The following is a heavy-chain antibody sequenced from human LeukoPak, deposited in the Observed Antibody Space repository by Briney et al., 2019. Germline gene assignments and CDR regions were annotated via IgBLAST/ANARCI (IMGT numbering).Heavy chain of an antibody. CDR2: IYYNGGT. CDR3: ARGEYSYDSGDYRGRPFDY. V-gene: IGHV4-30-2*01. Sequence: SETLSLTCAVSGGSINSRGYSWSWIRQPPGKGLEWIGHIYYNGGTYYTPSLNSPVTISVDRSKNQFSLRLTSVTAADTAVYYCARGEYSYDSGDYRGRPFDYWGQGTLVTVSS. CDR1: GGSINSRGYS. J-gene: IGHJ4*02. D-gene: IGHD3-22*01.